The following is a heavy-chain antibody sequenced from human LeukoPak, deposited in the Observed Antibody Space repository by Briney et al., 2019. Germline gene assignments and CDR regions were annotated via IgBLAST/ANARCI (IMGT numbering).Heavy chain of an antibody. J-gene: IGHJ3*02. Sequence: GGSLRLSCAASGFVFSSYGMHWVRQAPGKGLEYVSAISSDGGSTYYANSVKGRFTISRDNSKNTLYLRMGSLRTEDMAVYYCARAPDGYEAFDIWGQGTMVTVSS. CDR2: ISSDGGST. CDR3: ARAPDGYEAFDI. D-gene: IGHD3-22*01. V-gene: IGHV3-64*01. CDR1: GFVFSSYG.